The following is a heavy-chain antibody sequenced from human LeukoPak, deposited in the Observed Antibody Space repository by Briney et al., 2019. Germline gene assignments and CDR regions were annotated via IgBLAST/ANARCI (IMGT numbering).Heavy chain of an antibody. CDR1: GLTFSNYA. D-gene: IGHD3-9*01. J-gene: IGHJ4*02. CDR2: VTGRAGST. V-gene: IGHV3-23*01. CDR3: AKWGDFDILTGYCVSDF. Sequence: PGASLRLSCVASGLTFSNYAMSWVRQAPGKRLEWVSAVTGRAGSTYYADSVEGRFTISRDNTRNTLCLQMNSLRAEDTAIYYCAKWGDFDILTGYCVSDFWGQGTLVTVSS.